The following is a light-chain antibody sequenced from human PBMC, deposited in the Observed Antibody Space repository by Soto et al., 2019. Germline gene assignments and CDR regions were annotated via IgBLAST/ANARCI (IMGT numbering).Light chain of an antibody. CDR3: QQYGSSRR. V-gene: IGKV3-20*01. Sequence: EIVLTQSPGTLSLSPGERATLSCRASQSVSSSYLAWYQQKPGQAPRLLIYCASSRATGIPDRFSGSGSGTDFTLTISRLEPEDFAVYYCQQYGSSRRFGQVTTGDI. CDR1: QSVSSSY. CDR2: CAS. J-gene: IGKJ1*01.